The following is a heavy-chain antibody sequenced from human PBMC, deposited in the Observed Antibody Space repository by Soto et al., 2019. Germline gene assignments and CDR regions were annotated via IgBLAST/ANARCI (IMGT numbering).Heavy chain of an antibody. CDR2: ISYDGSNE. J-gene: IGHJ4*02. V-gene: IGHV3-30-3*01. CDR1: GFTFSSHV. Sequence: QVQLVESGGGVVQPGRSLRHSCAASGFTFSSHVMHWVRQDPGKGLEWVALISYDGSNEYYADSVKGRFTISRDNSKNTLYLQMNSLRTEDTAMYYCARDVVSKGSVDDWGQGTLVTVSS. CDR3: ARDVVSKGSVDD. D-gene: IGHD2-15*01.